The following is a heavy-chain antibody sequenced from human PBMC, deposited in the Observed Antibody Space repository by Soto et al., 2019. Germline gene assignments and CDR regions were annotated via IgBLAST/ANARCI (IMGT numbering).Heavy chain of an antibody. CDR3: AKFFVETGGSSGWPWSFHS. V-gene: IGHV3-23*01. D-gene: IGHD6-25*01. Sequence: EVQLLESGGGLVQPGGSLRLSCAASGFTFSSYAMSWVRQAPGKGLEWVSAISGTGGTTYYADSVKGRFTISRDNSRNTLHLQMNSLRAEDTAIYYCAKFFVETGGSSGWPWSFHSWGQGTLVTVSS. CDR1: GFTFSSYA. J-gene: IGHJ4*02. CDR2: ISGTGGTT.